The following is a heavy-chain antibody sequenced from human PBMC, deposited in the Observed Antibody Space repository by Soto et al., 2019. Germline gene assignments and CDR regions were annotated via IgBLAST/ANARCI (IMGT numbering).Heavy chain of an antibody. CDR2: IYHSGST. V-gene: IGHV4-4*02. CDR1: GGSISSSNW. J-gene: IGHJ6*02. CDR3: ARLYSSGWPAYYYYYGMDV. D-gene: IGHD6-19*01. Sequence: PSETLSITCAVSGGSISSSNWWSWVRQPPGKGLEWIGEIYHSGSTNYNPSLKSRVTISVDKSKNQFSLKLSSVTAADTAVYYCARLYSSGWPAYYYYYGMDVWGQGTTVTVSS.